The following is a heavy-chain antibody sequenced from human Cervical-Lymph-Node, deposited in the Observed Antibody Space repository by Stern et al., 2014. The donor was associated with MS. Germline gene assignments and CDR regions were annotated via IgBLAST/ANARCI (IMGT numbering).Heavy chain of an antibody. Sequence: QVQLQESGPGLVKPSETLSLTCTVSGGSISSYYWSWIRQPPGKGLEWIGYIYYSGSTNYNPSLKSRVTISVDTSKNQFSLKLSSVTAADTAVYYCARVRLRLGELSPWGQGTLVTVSS. D-gene: IGHD3-16*02. CDR2: IYYSGST. J-gene: IGHJ4*02. CDR1: GGSISSYY. CDR3: ARVRLRLGELSP. V-gene: IGHV4-59*01.